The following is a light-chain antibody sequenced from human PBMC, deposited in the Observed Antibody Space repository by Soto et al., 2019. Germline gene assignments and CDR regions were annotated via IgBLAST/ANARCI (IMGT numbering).Light chain of an antibody. Sequence: QSALTQVASVSGSPGQSITISCTGTSSDISGHNYVSWYQHHPGKAPKLIIFEVNNRPSGVSSRFSGSKSGTTASLTISGLQAEDEADYYCCLYIGATTYVFGTGTKVTVL. CDR1: SSDISGHNY. V-gene: IGLV2-14*01. CDR3: CLYIGATTYV. CDR2: EVN. J-gene: IGLJ1*01.